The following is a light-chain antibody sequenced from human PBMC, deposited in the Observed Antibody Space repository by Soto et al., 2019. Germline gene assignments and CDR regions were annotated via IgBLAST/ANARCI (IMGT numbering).Light chain of an antibody. J-gene: IGLJ3*02. Sequence: QSVLTQPASVSGSPGQSITISCTGTSSDVGGYNYVSWYQQHPGKAPKLMIYDVDNWASGVSNRFSGSKSGNTASLTISGLQAEDEADYYCSSYTSSTTLVVFGGGTKLTVL. CDR3: SSYTSSTTLVV. CDR2: DVD. CDR1: SSDVGGYNY. V-gene: IGLV2-14*01.